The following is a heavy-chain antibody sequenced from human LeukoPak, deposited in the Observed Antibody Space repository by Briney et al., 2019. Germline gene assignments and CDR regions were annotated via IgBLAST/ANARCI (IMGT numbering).Heavy chain of an antibody. J-gene: IGHJ4*02. D-gene: IGHD5-24*01. CDR1: GYTFTGYY. CDR2: INPSSGSR. Sequence: ASVKVSCTASGYTFTGYYINWVRQAPGQGLEWIGVINPSSGSRNYPPQFQDKIILTRDRSTNTAYMQLNSLTSDDTAVYFCARVENADGLDYWGQGTLVTVSS. V-gene: IGHV1-2*02. CDR3: ARVENADGLDY.